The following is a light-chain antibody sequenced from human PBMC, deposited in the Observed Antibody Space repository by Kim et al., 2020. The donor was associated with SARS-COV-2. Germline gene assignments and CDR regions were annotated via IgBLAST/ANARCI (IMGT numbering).Light chain of an antibody. J-gene: IGLJ2*01. CDR2: LNSDGSH. V-gene: IGLV4-69*01. CDR3: QTWGTGIVV. Sequence: ASVKLPCTLSSGHSSYASAWHQQQPEKGPRYLMKLNSDGSHSKGDGIPDRFSGSSSGAERYLTISSLQSEDEADYYCQTWGTGIVVFGGGTQLTVL. CDR1: SGHSSYA.